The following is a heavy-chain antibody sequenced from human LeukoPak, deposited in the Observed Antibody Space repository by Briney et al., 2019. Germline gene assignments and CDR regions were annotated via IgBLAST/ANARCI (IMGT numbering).Heavy chain of an antibody. V-gene: IGHV1-2*02. D-gene: IGHD6-6*01. CDR3: AISSIAARFSWFDP. J-gene: IGHJ5*02. CDR2: INPNSGGT. CDR1: GYTFSGFY. Sequence: GASVKVSCKASGYTFSGFYIHWVRQAPGQGLEWMGWINPNSGGTNYAQKFQGRVTMTRDTSISTAYMELSRLRSDDTAVYYCAISSIAARFSWFDPWGQGTLVTVSS.